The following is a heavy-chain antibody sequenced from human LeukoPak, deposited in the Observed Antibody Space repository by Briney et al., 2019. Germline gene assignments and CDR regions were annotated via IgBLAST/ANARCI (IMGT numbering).Heavy chain of an antibody. D-gene: IGHD3-22*01. CDR3: ARVIYYYMDV. Sequence: SETLSLTCAVYGGSFSGYYWSWIRQPPGKGLEWIGEIYHSGSTNYNPSLKSRVTISVDTSKNQFSLKLSSVTAADTAVYYCARVIYYYMDVWGKGTTVTVSS. V-gene: IGHV4-34*01. CDR1: GGSFSGYY. J-gene: IGHJ6*03. CDR2: IYHSGST.